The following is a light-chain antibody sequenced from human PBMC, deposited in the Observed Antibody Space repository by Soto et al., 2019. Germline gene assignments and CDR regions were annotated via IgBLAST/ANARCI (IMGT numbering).Light chain of an antibody. CDR1: QTISSNY. J-gene: IGKJ1*01. CDR3: QHYNSYSEA. CDR2: GAS. Sequence: EIVFAQSPVTPSFSPGGRAPLSFRATQTISSNYLAWYRQKPGQAPKLLIHGASTRATGIPDRFSGSGSGTEFTLTISSLQPDDFATYYCQHYNSYSEAFGQGTKVDIK. V-gene: IGKV3-20*01.